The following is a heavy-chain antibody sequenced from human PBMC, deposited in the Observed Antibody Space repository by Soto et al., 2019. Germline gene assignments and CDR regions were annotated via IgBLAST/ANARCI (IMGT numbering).Heavy chain of an antibody. V-gene: IGHV5-10-1*01. CDR1: GYSFTSYW. J-gene: IGHJ6*02. CDR3: ARYVDTAMVPYYYYYGMDV. CDR2: IDPSDSYT. D-gene: IGHD5-18*01. Sequence: PGESLKISCKGSGYSFTSYWISWVRQMPGKGLEWMGRIDPSDSYTNYSPSFQGHVTISADKSISTAYLQWSSLKASDTAMYYCARYVDTAMVPYYYYYGMDVWGQGTTVTVSS.